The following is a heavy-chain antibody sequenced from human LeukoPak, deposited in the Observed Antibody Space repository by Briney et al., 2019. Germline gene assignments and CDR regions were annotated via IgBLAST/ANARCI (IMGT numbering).Heavy chain of an antibody. V-gene: IGHV3-30*01. D-gene: IGHD3-10*01. CDR3: ARDPIGGRPDYLDY. CDR2: ISSDASIT. J-gene: IGHJ4*02. Sequence: GGSLRLSCTASGFSFGTYAMHWVRQAPGKGFEWVAVISSDASITIYPDSMRGRFTISRDNSKNTLHLDMNNLRGEDTALYFCARDPIGGRPDYLDYWGQGTLVTVSS. CDR1: GFSFGTYA.